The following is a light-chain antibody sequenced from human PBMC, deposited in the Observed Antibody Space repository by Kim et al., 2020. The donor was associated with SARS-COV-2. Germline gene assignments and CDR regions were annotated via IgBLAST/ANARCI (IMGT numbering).Light chain of an antibody. V-gene: IGKV4-1*01. Sequence: PTYNCKYSQSVFYSSNNKNYLAGYQQKPGQPPKLLIYWASTRESGVPDRFSGSGSGTDFTLTISSLQAEDVAVYYCQQYYSTPLTFGGGTKVDIK. CDR3: QQYYSTPLT. CDR1: QSVFYSSNNKNY. J-gene: IGKJ4*01. CDR2: WAS.